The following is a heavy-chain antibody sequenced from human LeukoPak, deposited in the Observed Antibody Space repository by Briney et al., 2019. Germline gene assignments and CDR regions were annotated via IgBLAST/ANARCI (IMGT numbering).Heavy chain of an antibody. V-gene: IGHV1-24*01. CDR3: ALRTTAIQYYYYYYGMDV. J-gene: IGHJ6*02. D-gene: IGHD1-1*01. CDR1: GYTLTELS. CDR2: FDPEDGET. Sequence: ASVKVSCKVSGYTLTELSMHWVRQAPGKGLEWMGGFDPEDGETIYAQKFQGRVTMTEDTSTDTAYMELGSLRSEDTAVYYCALRTTAIQYYYYYYGMDVWGQGTTVTVSS.